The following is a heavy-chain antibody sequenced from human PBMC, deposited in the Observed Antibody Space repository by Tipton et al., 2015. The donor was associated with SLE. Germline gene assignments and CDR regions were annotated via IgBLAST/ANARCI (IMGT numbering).Heavy chain of an antibody. CDR3: ARVNSRMSHGDYYYNGLDV. D-gene: IGHD2/OR15-2a*01. CDR2: ITVYNDNA. J-gene: IGHJ6*02. V-gene: IGHV1-18*01. Sequence: QLVQSGAEVKKPGSSVKVSCKGSGGSFSRFAISWVRQAPGQGLEWMGWITVYNDNANYAREFQGRVTMTIDMSTSTAHMELRSLTSDDTAVYYCARVNSRMSHGDYYYNGLDVWGQGTTVTVSS. CDR1: GGSFSRFA.